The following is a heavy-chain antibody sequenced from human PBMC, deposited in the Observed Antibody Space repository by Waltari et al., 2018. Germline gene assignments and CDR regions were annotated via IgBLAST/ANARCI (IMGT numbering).Heavy chain of an antibody. D-gene: IGHD6-13*01. Sequence: QVQLQESGPGLVKPSETLSLTCTVSGGSISSYYWSWIRQPPGKGLEWIGYIYYSGSTNYNPSLKSRVTISVDTSKNQFSLKLSSVTAADTAVYYCARGTTGRGSSWYVWVYWGQGTLVTVSS. CDR1: GGSISSYY. J-gene: IGHJ4*02. CDR2: IYYSGST. CDR3: ARGTTGRGSSWYVWVY. V-gene: IGHV4-59*01.